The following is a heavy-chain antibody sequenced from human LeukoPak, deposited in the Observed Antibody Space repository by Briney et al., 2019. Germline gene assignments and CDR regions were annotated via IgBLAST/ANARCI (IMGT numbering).Heavy chain of an antibody. Sequence: GGSLRLSCAASGFTFSGSAMHWVRQASGKGLEWVGRIRSKTNSYATSYAASVKGRFALSRDDSKNTAYLQMNSLKTEDTAVYYCAKDPVRDIVLMVYALWGQGTLVTVSS. CDR2: IRSKTNSYAT. D-gene: IGHD2-8*01. V-gene: IGHV3-73*01. CDR3: AKDPVRDIVLMVYAL. J-gene: IGHJ4*02. CDR1: GFTFSGSA.